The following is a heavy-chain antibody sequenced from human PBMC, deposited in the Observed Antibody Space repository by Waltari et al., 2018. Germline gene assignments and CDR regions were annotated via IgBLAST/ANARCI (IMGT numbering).Heavy chain of an antibody. CDR1: GGSISSGDYY. D-gene: IGHD3-16*01. CDR3: ARVTILGGSLPGGDY. J-gene: IGHJ4*02. CDR2: IYYSGNT. Sequence: QVQLQESGPGLVKPSQTLSLTCTVSGGSISSGDYYWSWIRQPPGKGLEWIGYIYYSGNTYYNPSLKSRVTISVDTSKNQFSLKLSSVTAADTAVYYCARVTILGGSLPGGDYWGQGTLVTVSS. V-gene: IGHV4-30-4*08.